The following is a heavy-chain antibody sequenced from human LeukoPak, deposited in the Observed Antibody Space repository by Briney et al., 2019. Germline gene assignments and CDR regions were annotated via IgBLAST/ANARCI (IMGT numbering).Heavy chain of an antibody. Sequence: GGTLRLSCAASGFTFSSHGMSWVRQAPGKGLEWVSGISATGGTTYYADSVKGRFTISRDNSKNTMYLQMNSLRAEDTAVYYCAKVDRRSDLPYYFDYWGQGTLVTVSS. J-gene: IGHJ4*02. CDR3: AKVDRRSDLPYYFDY. V-gene: IGHV3-23*01. CDR1: GFTFSSHG. CDR2: ISATGGTT.